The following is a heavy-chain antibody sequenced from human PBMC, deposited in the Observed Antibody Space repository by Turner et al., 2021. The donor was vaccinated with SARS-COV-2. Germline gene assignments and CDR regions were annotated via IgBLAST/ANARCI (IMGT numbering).Heavy chain of an antibody. CDR1: GYTFTGYY. J-gene: IGHJ3*02. D-gene: IGHD5-12*01. CDR3: AVLEMATITDAFDI. V-gene: IGHV1-2*02. Sequence: QLQLVQSGAEGKTPGASVKVTCKASGYTFTGYYMHWVRQAPGQGREWMGWINPNRGGTNYAQKFQGRVTMTRDTSISTAYMELSRLRSDDTAVYYCAVLEMATITDAFDIWGQGTMVTVSS. CDR2: INPNRGGT.